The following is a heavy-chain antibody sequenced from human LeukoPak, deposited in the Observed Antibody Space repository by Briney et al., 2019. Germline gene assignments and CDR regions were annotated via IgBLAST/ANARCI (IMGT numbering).Heavy chain of an antibody. V-gene: IGHV3-7*01. D-gene: IGHD2-2*01. CDR1: GFTFSSYW. CDR2: IKQDGSEK. Sequence: GGSLRLSCAASGFTFSSYWMSWVRQAPGKGLEWVANIKQDGSEKYYVDSVKGRFTISRDNAKNSLYLQMNSLRAEDTAVYYCARDMEYQLLLPDAFDIWGQGTMVTVSS. CDR3: ARDMEYQLLLPDAFDI. J-gene: IGHJ3*02.